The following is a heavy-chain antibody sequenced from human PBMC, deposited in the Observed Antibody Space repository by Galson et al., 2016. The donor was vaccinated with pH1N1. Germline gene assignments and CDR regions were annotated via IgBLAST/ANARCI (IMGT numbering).Heavy chain of an antibody. V-gene: IGHV1-2*02. J-gene: IGHJ5*02. CDR3: ARVPGVAGPGGWFDP. CDR1: GYNFNIHY. CDR2: IDPNSGAT. Sequence: SVKVSCKASGYNFNIHYMHWARQAPGQGLEWMGWIDPNSGATSYAQKSQGRVTMTRDTSINTVFMELKRLRFDDTAVYYCARVPGVAGPGGWFDPWGHGTLVTVSS. D-gene: IGHD2-2*01.